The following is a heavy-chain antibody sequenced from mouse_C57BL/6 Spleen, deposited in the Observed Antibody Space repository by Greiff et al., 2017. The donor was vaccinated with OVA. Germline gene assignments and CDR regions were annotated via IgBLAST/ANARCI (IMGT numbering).Heavy chain of an antibody. CDR2: IYPSDSET. Sequence: QVQLQQPGAELVRPGSSVKLSCKASGYTFTSYWMDWVKQRPGQGLEWIGNIYPSDSETHYNQKFKDKATLTVDKSSSAAYMQLSRLTSEDSAVYYCARWGLTGAPFDYWGQGTTLTVSS. D-gene: IGHD4-1*01. V-gene: IGHV1-61*01. CDR1: GYTFTSYW. CDR3: ARWGLTGAPFDY. J-gene: IGHJ2*01.